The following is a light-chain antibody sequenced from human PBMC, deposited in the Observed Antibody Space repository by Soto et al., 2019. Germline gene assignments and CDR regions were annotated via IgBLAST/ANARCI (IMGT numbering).Light chain of an antibody. CDR2: AAS. CDR3: QQTYSTPIT. Sequence: DIQMTQSPSSLSASVGDRVTITCRTSQSIGTYLNWHQQKPGKVPKVLIYAASSLYTGVPSRFSGSGSGTDFTFTISNLQPEDFATHFCQQTYSTPITFGQGTRLEIK. V-gene: IGKV1-39*01. J-gene: IGKJ5*01. CDR1: QSIGTY.